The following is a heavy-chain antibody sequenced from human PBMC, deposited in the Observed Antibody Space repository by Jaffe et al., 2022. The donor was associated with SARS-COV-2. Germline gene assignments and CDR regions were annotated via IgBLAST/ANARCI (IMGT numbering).Heavy chain of an antibody. CDR3: ARDRGPAAISDAFDL. D-gene: IGHD2-2*01. Sequence: QVQLVQSGTEVKKPGSSVKVFCKASGTTFRSYGINWVRQAPGQGLEWMGGTIPIFGRGNYAQRFQGRVTMTADESSNTASMELSALTSDDTAVYYCARDRGPAAISDAFDLWGQGTMVIVSS. CDR1: GTTFRSYG. V-gene: IGHV1-69*01. J-gene: IGHJ3*01. CDR2: TIPIFGRG.